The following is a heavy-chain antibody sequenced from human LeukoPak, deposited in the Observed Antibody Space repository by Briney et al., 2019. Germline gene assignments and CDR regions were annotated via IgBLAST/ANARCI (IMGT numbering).Heavy chain of an antibody. CDR3: VRDMGRESIFDY. Sequence: PGGSLRLSCAASGFTFSSYDMTWVRQAPGRGLEWVSSISKGSGYIYQTDSVKGRFTISRDNAKNSLFLGMNSLRVEDTAVYYCVRDMGRESIFDYWGQGTLVTVSS. D-gene: IGHD3-10*01. J-gene: IGHJ4*02. V-gene: IGHV3-21*01. CDR2: ISKGSGYI. CDR1: GFTFSSYD.